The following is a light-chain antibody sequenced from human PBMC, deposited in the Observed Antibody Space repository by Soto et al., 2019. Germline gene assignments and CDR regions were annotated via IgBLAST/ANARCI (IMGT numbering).Light chain of an antibody. J-gene: IGKJ5*01. CDR3: QQLDGYPAT. CDR2: AAS. V-gene: IGKV1-9*01. Sequence: DILLTQSPSFLSASVGDRVTITCRASQGVNNYFAWYQQKTGKAPKLLIYAASTLQSGVPSRFRGSGSGKEFTLTISSRQPEDFATYYCQQLDGYPATFGQGTRLEIK. CDR1: QGVNNY.